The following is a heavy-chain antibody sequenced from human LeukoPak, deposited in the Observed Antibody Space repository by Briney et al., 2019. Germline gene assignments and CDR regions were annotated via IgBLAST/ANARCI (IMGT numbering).Heavy chain of an antibody. J-gene: IGHJ3*02. Sequence: AGGSLRLSCAASGFPISSYWMSWVRQVQGKGLESVAHIKHDSSETYYVDTVRGRFIISRDNAKNSLYLQMNSLRVEDTAVYHCARGPTDFDASDIWGHGTLVTVSS. CDR3: ARGPTDFDASDI. V-gene: IGHV3-7*01. CDR2: IKHDSSET. CDR1: GFPISSYW.